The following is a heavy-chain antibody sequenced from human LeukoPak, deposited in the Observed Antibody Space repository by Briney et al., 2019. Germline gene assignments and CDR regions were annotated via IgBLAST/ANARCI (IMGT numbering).Heavy chain of an antibody. CDR1: GFTFSSYA. CDR2: ISCSGGST. Sequence: GGSLRLSCAACGFTFSSYAMSWARQAPGRGLEWVSAISCSGGSTYYADSVKGRSTISRDNSKNTLYLQMNSLRAEDTAVYYCAKSVRARVFVPFDYWGQGTLVTVSS. CDR3: AKSVRARVFVPFDY. V-gene: IGHV3-23*01. D-gene: IGHD2-8*01. J-gene: IGHJ4*02.